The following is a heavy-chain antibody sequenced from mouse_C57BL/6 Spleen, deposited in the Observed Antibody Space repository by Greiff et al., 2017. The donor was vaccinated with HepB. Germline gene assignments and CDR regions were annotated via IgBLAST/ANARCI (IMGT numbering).Heavy chain of an antibody. Sequence: QVQLQQPGAELVKPGASVKLSCKASGYTFTSYWMQWVKQRPGQGLEWIGEIDTSDSYTNYNQKFKGKATLTVDTSSSTAYMQLSSLTSEDSAVYYCAIGGEAMDYWGQGTSVTVSS. CDR2: IDTSDSYT. V-gene: IGHV1-50*01. D-gene: IGHD2-14*01. CDR1: GYTFTSYW. CDR3: AIGGEAMDY. J-gene: IGHJ4*01.